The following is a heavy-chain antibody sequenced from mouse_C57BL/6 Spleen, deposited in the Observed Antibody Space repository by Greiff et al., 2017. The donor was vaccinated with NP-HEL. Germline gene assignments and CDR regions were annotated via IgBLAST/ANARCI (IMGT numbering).Heavy chain of an antibody. V-gene: IGHV1-55*01. CDR1: GYTFTSYW. CDR3: ARQLDY. CDR2: IYPGSGST. J-gene: IGHJ2*01. Sequence: QVQLQQPGAELVKPGASVKMSCKASGYTFTSYWITWVKQRPGQGLEWIGDIYPGSGSTNYNEKFKSKATLTVDKSSSTAYMQLSSLTSEDSAVYDGARQLDYWGKGTTLTVPS.